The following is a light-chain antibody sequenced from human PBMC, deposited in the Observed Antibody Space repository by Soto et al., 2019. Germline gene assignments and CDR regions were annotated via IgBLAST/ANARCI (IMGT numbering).Light chain of an antibody. V-gene: IGLV2-23*02. Sequence: QSALTQPASVSGSPGQSITISCTGTSNDVGSYNLVSWYQQHPGKAPKLMIYEVTKRPSGVSNRFSGSKSGNTASLTISGLRAEDEADYYCCSYAGSYNWVFGGGTKVTVL. CDR1: SNDVGSYNL. J-gene: IGLJ3*02. CDR2: EVT. CDR3: CSYAGSYNWV.